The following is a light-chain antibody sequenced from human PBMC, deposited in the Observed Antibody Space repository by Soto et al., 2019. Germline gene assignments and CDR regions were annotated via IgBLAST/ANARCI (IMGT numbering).Light chain of an antibody. CDR1: QNIRTY. J-gene: IGKJ1*01. V-gene: IGKV1-39*01. CDR3: QQTLSVPRT. Sequence: DIQMTQSPRFLSASVADRVTITCRASQNIRTYLTWYQQKPGKGPTVLIYAASTLQRGVPSRFSGSTTGTDFTLTITGLQPEDSATYYCQQTLSVPRTFGLGTKV. CDR2: AAS.